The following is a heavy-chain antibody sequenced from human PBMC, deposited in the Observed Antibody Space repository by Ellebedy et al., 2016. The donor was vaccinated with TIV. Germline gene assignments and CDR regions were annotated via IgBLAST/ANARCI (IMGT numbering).Heavy chain of an antibody. CDR2: IKQDGSEK. CDR1: GFTFSSYW. V-gene: IGHV3-7*01. CDR3: AKNILLTMARGGAPYWHFDL. D-gene: IGHD3-10*01. J-gene: IGHJ2*01. Sequence: PGGSLRLSCAASGFTFSSYWMSWVRQAPGKGLEWVANIKQDGSEKYYVDSVKGRFTISRDNDKNSLYLQMNSLRAEDTAVYYCAKNILLTMARGGAPYWHFDLWGRGTLVTVSS.